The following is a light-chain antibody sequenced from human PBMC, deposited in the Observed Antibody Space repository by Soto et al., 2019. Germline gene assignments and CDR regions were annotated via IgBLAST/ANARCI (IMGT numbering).Light chain of an antibody. CDR3: CSYAGSRVG. CDR2: EGS. CDR1: SSDVGSYNL. V-gene: IGLV2-23*01. Sequence: QSALTQPASVSGSPGQSITISCTGTSSDVGSYNLVSWYQQHPGKAPKLMIYEGSKRPSGFSNRFSGSKSGHTAYLTISGLQAEVVADYYCCSYAGSRVGSGGGTKVTVL. J-gene: IGLJ2*01.